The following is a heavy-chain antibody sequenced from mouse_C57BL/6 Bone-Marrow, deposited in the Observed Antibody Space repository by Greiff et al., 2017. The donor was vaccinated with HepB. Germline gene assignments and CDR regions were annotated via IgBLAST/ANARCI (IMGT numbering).Heavy chain of an antibody. CDR2: INYDGSST. Sequence: DVMLVESEGGLVQPGSSMKLSCTASGFTFSDYYMAWVRQVPEKGLEWVANINYDGSSTYYLDSLKSRFIISRDNAKNILYLQMSSLKSEDTATYYCARGNWYYFDYWGQGTTLTVSS. CDR1: GFTFSDYY. CDR3: ARGNWYYFDY. J-gene: IGHJ2*01. V-gene: IGHV5-16*01. D-gene: IGHD4-1*01.